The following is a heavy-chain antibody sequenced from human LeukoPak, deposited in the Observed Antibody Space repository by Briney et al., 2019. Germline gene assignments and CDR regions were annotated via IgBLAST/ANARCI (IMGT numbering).Heavy chain of an antibody. D-gene: IGHD2-15*01. CDR3: AKDYCSGGSCYLDY. V-gene: IGHV3-30*02. CDR1: GFTFSSYG. Sequence: GGSLRLSCAASGFTFSSYGMHWARQAPGKGLEWVAFIRYDGSNKYYADSVKGRFTISRDNSKNTLYLQMNSLRAEDTAVYYCAKDYCSGGSCYLDYWGRGTLVTVSS. J-gene: IGHJ4*02. CDR2: IRYDGSNK.